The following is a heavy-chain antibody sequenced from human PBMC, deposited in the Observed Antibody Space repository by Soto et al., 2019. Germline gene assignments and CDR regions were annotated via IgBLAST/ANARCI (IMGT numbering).Heavy chain of an antibody. CDR1: GGPFSSYA. CDR2: IIPIFGTA. CDR3: ARDIVVVKGTYGMDV. Sequence: GASVKLSCKAYGGPFSSYAISLVRQAPGQGLEWMGGIIPIFGTANYAQKFQGRVTITADKSTSTAYMELSSLRSEDTAVYYCARDIVVVKGTYGMDVWGQGTTVTVSS. V-gene: IGHV1-69*06. J-gene: IGHJ6*02. D-gene: IGHD2-21*01.